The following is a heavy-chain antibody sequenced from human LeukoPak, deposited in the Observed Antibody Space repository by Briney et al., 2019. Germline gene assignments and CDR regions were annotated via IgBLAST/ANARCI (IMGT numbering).Heavy chain of an antibody. CDR1: GFTFSSYA. V-gene: IGHV3-53*04. D-gene: IGHD4-17*01. CDR3: ARGDYARFDY. Sequence: AGGSLRLSCAASGFTFSSYAMSWVRQAPGKGLEWVSVIYSGGSTYYADSVKGRFTISRHNSKNTLYLQMNSLRAEDTAVYYCARGDYARFDYWGQGTLITVSS. CDR2: IYSGGST. J-gene: IGHJ4*02.